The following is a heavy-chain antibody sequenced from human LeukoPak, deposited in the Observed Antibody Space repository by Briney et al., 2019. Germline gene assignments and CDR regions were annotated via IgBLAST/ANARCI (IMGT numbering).Heavy chain of an antibody. CDR1: GGSISSSSYY. CDR3: CGFFDDY. Sequence: SETLSLTCTVSGGSISSSSYYWGWIRQPPGKGLEWIGSIYYGGSTYYNPSLKSRVTISVDTSKNQFSLKLSSVTAADTAVYYCCGFFDDYWGQGTLVTVSS. J-gene: IGHJ4*02. D-gene: IGHD3-9*01. V-gene: IGHV4-39*01. CDR2: IYYGGST.